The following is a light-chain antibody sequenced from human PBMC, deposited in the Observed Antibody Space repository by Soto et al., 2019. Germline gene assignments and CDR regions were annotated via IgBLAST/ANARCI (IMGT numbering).Light chain of an antibody. CDR3: QQYSTYRT. V-gene: IGKV1-5*03. CDR2: KAS. Sequence: DIQMTQSPSTLSASVGDRVTITCRASQRTANWVAWYQQKPGKAPSLLMYKASTLQTGVPSRFSGSGAGTEFTLTINGLQSDDFATYYCQQYSTYRTFGQGTKVEV. CDR1: QRTANW. J-gene: IGKJ1*01.